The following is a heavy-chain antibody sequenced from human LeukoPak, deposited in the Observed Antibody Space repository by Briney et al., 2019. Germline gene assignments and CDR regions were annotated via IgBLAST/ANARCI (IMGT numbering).Heavy chain of an antibody. D-gene: IGHD5-18*01. V-gene: IGHV3-23*01. CDR1: GFTFSSYA. CDR2: ISGSGDNT. Sequence: GGSLRLSCAASGFTFSSYAMSWVRQAPGKGLEWVSGISGSGDNTYYADSVKGRFTISRDNSRNTLFLEMNGLTVEDTAMYYCARIGFGYSYGSGLDQWGQGIQVTVSS. J-gene: IGHJ4*02. CDR3: ARIGFGYSYGSGLDQ.